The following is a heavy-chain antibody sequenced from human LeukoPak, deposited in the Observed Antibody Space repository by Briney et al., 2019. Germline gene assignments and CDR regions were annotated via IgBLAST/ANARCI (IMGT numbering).Heavy chain of an antibody. CDR2: IRYDGSNK. CDR1: GFTFSSYG. CDR3: AKARYSYGYGYDAFDI. J-gene: IGHJ3*02. V-gene: IGHV3-30*02. D-gene: IGHD5-18*01. Sequence: PGGSLRLSCAASGFTFSSYGMHWVRQAPGKGLEWVAFIRYDGSNKYYADSVKGRFTISRDNSKSTLYLQMNSLRAEDTAVYYCAKARYSYGYGYDAFDIWGQGTMVTVSS.